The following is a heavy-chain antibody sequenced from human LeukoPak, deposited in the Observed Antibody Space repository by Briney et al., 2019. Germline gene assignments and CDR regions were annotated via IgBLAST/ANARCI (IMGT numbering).Heavy chain of an antibody. CDR3: ATDFYDTI. V-gene: IGHV3-15*07. Sequence: GGSLRLSCATSGFTFSNAWMNWVRQAPGKGLEWVGRIRSNSDGGTIDYAAPVKGRFALSRDDSKNTLYLQMNSLQTEDTAVYYGATDFYDTIWGQGTLVTVSS. CDR2: IRSNSDGGTI. D-gene: IGHD3-22*01. J-gene: IGHJ4*02. CDR1: GFTFSNAW.